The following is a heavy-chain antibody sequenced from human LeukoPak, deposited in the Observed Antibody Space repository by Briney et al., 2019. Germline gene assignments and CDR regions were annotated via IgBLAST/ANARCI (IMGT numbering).Heavy chain of an antibody. D-gene: IGHD6-13*01. V-gene: IGHV5-51*01. Sequence: GESLRISCEGSGYSFTSYWIGWVRQMPGKGLEWMGIIYPGDSATRNSPSFQGQVTISADKFISTAYLQWSSLKASDTAMYYCARRYSDSWYVFDYWGQGTLVIVSS. J-gene: IGHJ4*02. CDR2: IYPGDSAT. CDR1: GYSFTSYW. CDR3: ARRYSDSWYVFDY.